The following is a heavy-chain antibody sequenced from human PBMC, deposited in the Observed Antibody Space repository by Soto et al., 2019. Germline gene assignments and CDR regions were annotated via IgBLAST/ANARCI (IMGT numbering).Heavy chain of an antibody. J-gene: IGHJ4*02. Sequence: ASVKVSCKASGGTFSSYAISWVRQAPGQGLEWMGGIIPIFGTANYAQKFQGRVTITADESTSTAYMELSSLRSEDTAVYYCARVRLHSRWIAARGEEGFDYWGQGTLVTVSS. CDR1: GGTFSSYA. D-gene: IGHD6-6*01. CDR3: ARVRLHSRWIAARGEEGFDY. CDR2: IIPIFGTA. V-gene: IGHV1-69*13.